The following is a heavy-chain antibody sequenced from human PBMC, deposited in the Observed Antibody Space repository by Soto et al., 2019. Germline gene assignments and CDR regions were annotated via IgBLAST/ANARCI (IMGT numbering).Heavy chain of an antibody. Sequence: EVRLLESGGGLVQPGGSLRLSCAASGFTFSSYAMSWVRQAPGKGLEWVSAISGSGGSTYYADSVKGRFTISRDNSKNTLYLQMNSLRAEDTAVYYCATYSSGWQGEYYFDYWGQGTLVTVSS. CDR3: ATYSSGWQGEYYFDY. J-gene: IGHJ4*02. CDR1: GFTFSSYA. D-gene: IGHD6-19*01. CDR2: ISGSGGST. V-gene: IGHV3-23*01.